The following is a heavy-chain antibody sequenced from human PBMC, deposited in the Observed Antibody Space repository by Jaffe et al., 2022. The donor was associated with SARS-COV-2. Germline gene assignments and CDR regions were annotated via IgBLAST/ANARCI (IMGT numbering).Heavy chain of an antibody. CDR2: IVVGNDNV. CDR3: AASTVTTPADQTTYGMDV. J-gene: IGHJ6*02. CDR1: GFSFTFSA. D-gene: IGHD4-4*01. V-gene: IGHV1-58*02. Sequence: QMQLVQSGPEVKKPGTSVKLSCKASGFSFTFSAIQWVRQARGQRPEWIGWIVVGNDNVNYAQRFQERVTISRDVSTSTAYMELSSLRSDDTAVYYCAASTVTTPADQTTYGMDVWGQGTTVTVSS.